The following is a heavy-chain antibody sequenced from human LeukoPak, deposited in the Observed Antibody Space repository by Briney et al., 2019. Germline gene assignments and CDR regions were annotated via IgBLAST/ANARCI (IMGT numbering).Heavy chain of an antibody. J-gene: IGHJ4*02. D-gene: IGHD3-22*01. CDR1: GFAFSSYS. Sequence: HSGGSLRLSCAASGFAFSSYSMNWVRQAPGKGLEWVSYITSSSSAIYYADSVKGRFTISRDNAKNSLYVQMNSLRAEDTAVYYCARKSGSSGYPFDYWGQGTVVTVSS. CDR3: ARKSGSSGYPFDY. V-gene: IGHV3-48*01. CDR2: ITSSSSAI.